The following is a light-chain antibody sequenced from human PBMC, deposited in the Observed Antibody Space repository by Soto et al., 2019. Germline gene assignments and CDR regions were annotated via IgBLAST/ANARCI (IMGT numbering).Light chain of an antibody. Sequence: EFVLTQSPGTLSLSPGERATLSCRASQTVRNNYLASYQQKPGQAPRLLIYDASSRATGIPDRFSGGGSGTDFTLTTSRLEHEDFAVYYCQQYNNWPRTFGQGTKVDI. CDR1: QTVRNNY. V-gene: IGKV3D-20*02. J-gene: IGKJ1*01. CDR2: DAS. CDR3: QQYNNWPRT.